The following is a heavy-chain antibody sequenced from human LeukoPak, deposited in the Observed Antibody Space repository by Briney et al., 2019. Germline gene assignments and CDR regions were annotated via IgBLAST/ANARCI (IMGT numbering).Heavy chain of an antibody. D-gene: IGHD3-10*01. V-gene: IGHV1-2*04. J-gene: IGHJ5*02. CDR1: GYTLTSYY. Sequence: ASVKVSCKASGYTLTSYYLHWVRQAPGQGLEWMGWINPNSGGTNYAQKFQGWVTMTRDTSISTAYMELSRLRSDDTAVYYCARGEVGSGSYYKESWFDPWGQGTLVTVSS. CDR3: ARGEVGSGSYYKESWFDP. CDR2: INPNSGGT.